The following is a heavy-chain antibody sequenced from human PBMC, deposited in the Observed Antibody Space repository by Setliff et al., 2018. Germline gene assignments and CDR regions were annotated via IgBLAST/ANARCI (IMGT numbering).Heavy chain of an antibody. D-gene: IGHD3-22*01. V-gene: IGHV1-18*01. CDR1: GFTFKDSI. Sequence: ASVKVSCKASGFTFKDSIVNWVRQAPGQGLEWVGWLSPYSGNTYSAQKFQGRLTLTTDTSTTTAYMELKSLTSGDTAVYYCARDRNDNYESSGYYYAGGYMDVWGKGTTVTAP. CDR3: ARDRNDNYESSGYYYAGGYMDV. CDR2: LSPYSGNT. J-gene: IGHJ6*03.